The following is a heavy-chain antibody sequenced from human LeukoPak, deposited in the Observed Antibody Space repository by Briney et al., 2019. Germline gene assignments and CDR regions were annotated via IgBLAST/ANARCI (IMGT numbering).Heavy chain of an antibody. CDR2: ISGSGGST. Sequence: GGSLRLSCAASGFTFSSYAMSWVRQALGKGLEWVSAISGSGGSTYYADSVKGRFTISRDNSKNTLYLQMNSLRAEDTAVYYCAKVSSSSWYTAVNWFDPWGQGTLVTVSS. D-gene: IGHD6-13*01. CDR1: GFTFSSYA. V-gene: IGHV3-23*01. J-gene: IGHJ5*02. CDR3: AKVSSSSWYTAVNWFDP.